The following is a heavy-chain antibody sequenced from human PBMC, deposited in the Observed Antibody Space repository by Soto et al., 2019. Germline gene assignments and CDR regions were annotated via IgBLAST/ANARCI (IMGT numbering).Heavy chain of an antibody. D-gene: IGHD3-16*02. J-gene: IGHJ5*02. CDR2: ISSGGNFI. V-gene: IGHV3-21*01. Sequence: GGSLRLSCAVSGFTFSDYFMNWVRQAPGRGLEWVASISSGGNFIYYADSVRGRFTISRDNAENSLYLQMNSLGVEDTATYYCARTRIAAGGVIAPHWLDPGAQ. CDR3: ARTRIAAGGVIAPHWLDP. CDR1: GFTFSDYF.